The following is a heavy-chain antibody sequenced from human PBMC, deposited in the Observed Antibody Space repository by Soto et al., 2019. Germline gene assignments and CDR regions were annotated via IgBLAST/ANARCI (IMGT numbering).Heavy chain of an antibody. J-gene: IGHJ6*02. CDR2: ISYDGSNK. CDR3: ARDEIRFSWAYGMGV. CDR1: GFTFSSYA. Sequence: QVQLVESGGGVVQPGRSLRLSCAASGFTFSSYAMHWVRQAPGKGLEWVAVISYDGSNKYYADSVKGRFTISRDNSKNTLYLQMNSLRAEDTAVYYCARDEIRFSWAYGMGVWGQGTKVTVSS. D-gene: IGHD3-3*01. V-gene: IGHV3-30-3*01.